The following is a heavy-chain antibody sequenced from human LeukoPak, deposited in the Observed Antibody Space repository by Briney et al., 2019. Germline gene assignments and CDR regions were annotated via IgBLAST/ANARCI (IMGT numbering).Heavy chain of an antibody. J-gene: IGHJ4*02. CDR1: GYTFTYYY. Sequence: ASVKVSCKASGYTFTYYYMYWLRQAPGQGLEWMGWINPDSGDTNYAQKFQGRVTMTRDTSISTAYMELSRLRSDDRAVYYCARTRDGFHHDYWGQGTLATVSS. D-gene: IGHD5-24*01. CDR2: INPDSGDT. CDR3: ARTRDGFHHDY. V-gene: IGHV1-2*02.